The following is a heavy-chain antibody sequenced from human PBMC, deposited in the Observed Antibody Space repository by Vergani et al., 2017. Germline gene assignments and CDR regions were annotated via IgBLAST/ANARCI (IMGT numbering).Heavy chain of an antibody. Sequence: EVQLVESGGGLVQPGRSLRLSCAASGFTFDDYAMHWVRHAPGKGLEWVSGINCNSDSIAYADSVKGRFTNSRDNAKNSLYLQMNSLRADDTALYYCVKDIAASGNYWYCDLWGRGTLVTVSS. D-gene: IGHD6-13*01. V-gene: IGHV3-9*01. CDR2: INCNSDSI. CDR1: GFTFDDYA. J-gene: IGHJ2*01. CDR3: VKDIAASGNYWYCDL.